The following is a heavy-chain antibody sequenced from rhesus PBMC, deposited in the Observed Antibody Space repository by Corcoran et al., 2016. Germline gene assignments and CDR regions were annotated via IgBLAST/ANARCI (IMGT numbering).Heavy chain of an antibody. CDR1: GGSISSSNW. J-gene: IGHJ4*01. V-gene: IGHV4S12*01. Sequence: QVQLQESGPGLVKPSETLSLTCAVSGGSISSSNWWSWIRQPPGKGLEWIGGIYSNSESTNSNPSLKSRVTISKDTYKNQFSLKLSSVTAADTAVYYCARRKYSWNYFDYWGQGVLVTVSS. CDR2: IYSNSEST. D-gene: IGHD1-1-1*01. CDR3: ARRKYSWNYFDY.